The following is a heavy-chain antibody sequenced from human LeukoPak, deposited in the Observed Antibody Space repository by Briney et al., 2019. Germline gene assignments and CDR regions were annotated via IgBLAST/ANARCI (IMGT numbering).Heavy chain of an antibody. CDR1: GGSIRGYY. Sequence: SETLSLTCSVSGGSIRGYYWNWIRQPPGKGLEWIGYIYYSGSTNYNPSLKSRVTISVDKSKRQFSLNLTSVTAADTAVYYCARGGDYCNYFDPWGQGTLVSVSS. J-gene: IGHJ5*02. CDR2: IYYSGST. CDR3: ARGGDYCNYFDP. D-gene: IGHD4-11*01. V-gene: IGHV4-59*01.